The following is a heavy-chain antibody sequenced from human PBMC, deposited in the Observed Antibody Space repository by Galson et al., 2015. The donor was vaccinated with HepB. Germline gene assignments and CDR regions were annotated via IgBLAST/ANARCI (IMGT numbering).Heavy chain of an antibody. Sequence: LRLSCAASGFTSSSYAMHWVRQAPGKGLEWVAAISGSGGSTYYADSVKSRFTISRDNSKNTLYLQMNSLRAEDTAVYYCAKGLVVGSPYYWGQGTLVTVSS. CDR2: ISGSGGST. J-gene: IGHJ4*02. V-gene: IGHV3-23*01. D-gene: IGHD3-22*01. CDR3: AKGLVVGSPYY. CDR1: GFTSSSYA.